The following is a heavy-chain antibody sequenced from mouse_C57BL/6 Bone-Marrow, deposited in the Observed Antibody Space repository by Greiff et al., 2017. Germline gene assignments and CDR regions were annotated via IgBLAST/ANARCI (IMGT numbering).Heavy chain of an antibody. D-gene: IGHD2-4*01. CDR2: ISTYYGDA. J-gene: IGHJ3*01. CDR1: GYTFTDYA. CDR3: DYGGFAY. V-gene: IGHV1-67*01. Sequence: VQGVESGPELVRPGVSVKISCKGSGYTFTDYAMHWVKQSHAKSLEWIGVISTYYGDASYNQKFKDKATMPVGKSSSTAYMELARRTSEDSAVYRHDYGGFAYWGQGTLVTVSA.